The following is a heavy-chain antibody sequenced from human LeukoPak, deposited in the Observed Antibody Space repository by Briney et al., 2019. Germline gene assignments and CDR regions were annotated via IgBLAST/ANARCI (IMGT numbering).Heavy chain of an antibody. CDR3: ARHTSAWDFQH. D-gene: IGHD1-26*01. V-gene: IGHV4-39*01. Sequence: SETLSLTCTVSGGSISSSSYYWGWIRQPPGKGLEWIGSIYYSGSTYYNPSLKSRVTISVDTSKNQFSLKLSSVTAADTAVYYCARHTSAWDFQHWGQGTLVTVS. CDR2: IYYSGST. CDR1: GGSISSSSYY. J-gene: IGHJ1*01.